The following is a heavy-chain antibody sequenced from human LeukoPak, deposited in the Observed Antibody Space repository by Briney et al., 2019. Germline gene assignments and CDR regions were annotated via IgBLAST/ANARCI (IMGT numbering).Heavy chain of an antibody. CDR2: IKQDGSDR. D-gene: IGHD6-19*01. CDR1: GFTFRNYW. Sequence: GGSLRLSCAASGFTFRNYWMSWVRQAPGTGLEWVANIKQDGSDRNYVTSVRGRFTISRDNAESSLYLQMNSLRVEDTGVYYCVRNLAVAGTCFDSWGQGTLVTVSS. V-gene: IGHV3-7*03. CDR3: VRNLAVAGTCFDS. J-gene: IGHJ4*02.